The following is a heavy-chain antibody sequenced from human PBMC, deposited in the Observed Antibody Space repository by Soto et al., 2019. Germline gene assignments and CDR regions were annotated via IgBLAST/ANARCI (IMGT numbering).Heavy chain of an antibody. Sequence: EVQLVESGGGLVQPGGSLRLSCAASGFTFRSYEMNWVRQAPGKGLEWVSYISSSGTTIYYADSVKGRFTISRENAKNSLYLKMNSLRAEDTAVYYCARMGSSSWLTDYWGRGTLVTVSS. CDR1: GFTFRSYE. V-gene: IGHV3-48*03. CDR2: ISSSGTTI. CDR3: ARMGSSSWLTDY. D-gene: IGHD6-13*01. J-gene: IGHJ4*02.